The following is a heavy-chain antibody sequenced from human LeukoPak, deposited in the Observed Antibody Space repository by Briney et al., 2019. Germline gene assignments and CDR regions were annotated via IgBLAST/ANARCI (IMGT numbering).Heavy chain of an antibody. Sequence: GGSLRLSCAASGFTFSRYAMSWVRQTPGKGLEWVSTLSGSGGSTYYADSMKGRFTISRDNSKNSLSLQMNSLRGEDTATYYCAKAPVAYYCDGSDTSPLDYWGQGSLVTVSS. CDR1: GFTFSRYA. V-gene: IGHV3-23*01. CDR2: LSGSGGST. CDR3: AKAPVAYYCDGSDTSPLDY. J-gene: IGHJ4*02. D-gene: IGHD3-22*01.